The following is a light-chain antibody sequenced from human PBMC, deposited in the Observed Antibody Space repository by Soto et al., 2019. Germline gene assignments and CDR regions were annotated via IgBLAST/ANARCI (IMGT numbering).Light chain of an antibody. Sequence: DIQMTQSPSSLSASVGDRVTITCRASQSIGIYLNWYQQEPGKAPKLLIYAASTLQSGVPLRFSGSGSGTDFTLSIGSLQPEDFASYCYQQSYTTPFTFGPGTKVDIK. CDR2: AAS. CDR1: QSIGIY. CDR3: QQSYTTPFT. V-gene: IGKV1-39*01. J-gene: IGKJ3*01.